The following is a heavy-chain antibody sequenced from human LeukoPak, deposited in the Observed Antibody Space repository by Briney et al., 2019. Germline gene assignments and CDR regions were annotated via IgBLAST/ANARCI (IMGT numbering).Heavy chain of an antibody. D-gene: IGHD3-9*01. V-gene: IGHV1-2*02. J-gene: IGHJ5*02. CDR1: GYTFTGYY. CDR3: ARVPGRNVLRYLEASSNWFDP. CDR2: INPNSGGT. Sequence: GASVKVSCKASGYTFTGYYMHWVRQAPGQGLEWMGWINPNSGGTNYAQKFQGRVTMTRDTSISTAYMKLSRLRSDDTAAYYCARVPGRNVLRYLEASSNWFDPWGQGTLVTVSS.